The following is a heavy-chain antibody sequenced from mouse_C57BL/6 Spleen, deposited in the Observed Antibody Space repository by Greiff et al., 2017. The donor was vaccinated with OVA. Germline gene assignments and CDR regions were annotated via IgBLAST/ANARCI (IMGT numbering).Heavy chain of an antibody. Sequence: DVKLVESGGGLVKPGGSLKLSCAASGFTFSDYGMHWVRQAPEKGLEWVAYISSGSSNIYYADTVKGRFTISRDNAKNTLFLQMTSLRSEDTAMYYCARGPGTFAYWGQGTLVTVSA. CDR3: ARGPGTFAY. CDR2: ISSGSSNI. V-gene: IGHV5-17*01. J-gene: IGHJ3*01. D-gene: IGHD4-1*01. CDR1: GFTFSDYG.